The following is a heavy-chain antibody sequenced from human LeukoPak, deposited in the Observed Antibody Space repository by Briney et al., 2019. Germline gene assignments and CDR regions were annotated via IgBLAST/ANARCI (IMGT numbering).Heavy chain of an antibody. D-gene: IGHD3-10*01. CDR1: GVTLSGYW. Sequence: GGSLRLSCAAYGVTLSGYWMHWVRQTPGKGLVWVSRINSDGSTTNYADSVKGRFTISRDNSKNTLYLQMNSLRAEDTAVYYCANSVGYYYGSHNYWGQGTLVTVSS. V-gene: IGHV3-74*01. CDR2: INSDGSTT. CDR3: ANSVGYYYGSHNY. J-gene: IGHJ4*02.